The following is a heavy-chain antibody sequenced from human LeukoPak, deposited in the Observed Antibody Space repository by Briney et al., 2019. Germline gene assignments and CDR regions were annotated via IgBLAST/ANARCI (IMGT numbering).Heavy chain of an antibody. CDR2: IYTSGST. D-gene: IGHD2-15*01. V-gene: IGHV4-4*09. CDR1: GGSISSYY. J-gene: IGHJ6*03. Sequence: KASETLSLTCTVSGGSISSYYWSWIRQPPGKGLEWIGYIYTSGSTNYNPSLKSRVTISVDTSKNQFSLKLSSVTAADTAVYYCASHAGSGGSCYPDCYYYYMDVWGKGTTVTVSS. CDR3: ASHAGSGGSCYPDCYYYYMDV.